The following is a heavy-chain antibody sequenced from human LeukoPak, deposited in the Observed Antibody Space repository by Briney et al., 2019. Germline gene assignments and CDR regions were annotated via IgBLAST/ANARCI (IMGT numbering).Heavy chain of an antibody. CDR2: INHSGGT. J-gene: IGHJ6*02. CDR3: AREPLSITIFGVVIYYGMDV. Sequence: SETLSLTCAVYGGSFSGYYWSWIRQPPGKGLEWIGEINHSGGTNYNPSLKSRVTISVDTSKNRFSLKLSSVTAADTAVYYCAREPLSITIFGVVIYYGMDVWGQGTTVTVSS. CDR1: GGSFSGYY. V-gene: IGHV4-34*01. D-gene: IGHD3-3*01.